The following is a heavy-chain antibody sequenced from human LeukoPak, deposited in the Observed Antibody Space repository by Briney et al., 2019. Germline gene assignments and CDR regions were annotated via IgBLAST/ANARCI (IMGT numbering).Heavy chain of an antibody. CDR1: GFTVSSNH. Sequence: GGSLRLSCAASGFTVSSNHMSWVRQAPGKGLEWVSVIYSGGSTYYADSVKGRFTISRDNSKNTLYLQVNSLRAEDTAVYYCARHFGVVTKGVYYYYYGMDVWGQGTTVTVSS. CDR3: ARHFGVVTKGVYYYYYGMDV. D-gene: IGHD3-3*01. V-gene: IGHV3-66*04. CDR2: IYSGGST. J-gene: IGHJ6*02.